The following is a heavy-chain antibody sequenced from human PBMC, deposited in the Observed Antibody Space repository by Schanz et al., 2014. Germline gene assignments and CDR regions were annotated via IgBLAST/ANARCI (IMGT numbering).Heavy chain of an antibody. Sequence: QVQLVQSGAEVNKHGASVRVSCKASGYTFTTYAMSWVRQAPGQGLEWVGWISVYTGNTKYGQKLQGRVTMTTDTSTSTAYMELRSLRSDDTAVYYCARDAADFYDILTEEDYWGQGTLVTVSS. CDR2: ISVYTGNT. CDR1: GYTFTTYA. CDR3: ARDAADFYDILTEEDY. V-gene: IGHV1-18*01. D-gene: IGHD3-9*01. J-gene: IGHJ4*02.